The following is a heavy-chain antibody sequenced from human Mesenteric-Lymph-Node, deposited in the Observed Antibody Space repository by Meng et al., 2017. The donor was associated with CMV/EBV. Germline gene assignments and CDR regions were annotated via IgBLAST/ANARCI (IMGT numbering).Heavy chain of an antibody. Sequence: SETLSLTCTVSGGSISSYYWSWIRQPPGKGLEWIGYIYYSGSTYYNPSLKSRVTISVDTSKNQFSLKLSSVTAADTAVYYCARELLWFGELLLSYYYGMDVWGQGTTVTVSS. V-gene: IGHV4-59*12. CDR1: GGSISSYY. D-gene: IGHD3-10*01. CDR3: ARELLWFGELLLSYYYGMDV. CDR2: IYYSGST. J-gene: IGHJ6*02.